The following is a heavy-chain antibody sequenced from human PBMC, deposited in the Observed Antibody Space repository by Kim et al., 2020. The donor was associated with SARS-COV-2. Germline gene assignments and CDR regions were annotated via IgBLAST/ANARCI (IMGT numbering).Heavy chain of an antibody. D-gene: IGHD4-17*01. CDR2: IYYSGST. CDR3: ARTMSSAVRLRSQYFDY. CDR1: GGSISSYY. Sequence: SETLSLTCTVSGGSISSYYWSWIRQPPGKGLEWIGYIYYSGSTNYNPSLKSRVTISVDTSKNQFSLKLSSVTAADTAVYYCARTMSSAVRLRSQYFDYWGQGTLVTVSS. V-gene: IGHV4-59*13. J-gene: IGHJ4*02.